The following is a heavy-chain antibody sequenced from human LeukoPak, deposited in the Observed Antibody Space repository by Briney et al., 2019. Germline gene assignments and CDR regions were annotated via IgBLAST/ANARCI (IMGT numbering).Heavy chain of an antibody. CDR3: ARAITWGSYFDY. CDR1: GGSISSYY. J-gene: IGHJ4*02. CDR2: IYYSGST. V-gene: IGHV4-59*01. D-gene: IGHD5-12*01. Sequence: SETLSLTCTVSGGSISSYYWSWIRQPPGQGLEWIGYIYYSGSTNYNPSLKSRVTISVDTSKNQFSLKLSSVTAADTAVYYCARAITWGSYFDYWGQGTLVTVSS.